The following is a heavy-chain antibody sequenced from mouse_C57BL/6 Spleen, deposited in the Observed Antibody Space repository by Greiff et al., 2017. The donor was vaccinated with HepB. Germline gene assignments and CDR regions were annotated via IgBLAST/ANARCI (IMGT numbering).Heavy chain of an antibody. J-gene: IGHJ3*01. CDR2: IDPETGGT. Sequence: VKLMESGAELVRPGASVTLSCKASGYTFTDYEMHWVKQTPVHGLEWIGAIDPETGGTAYNQKFKGKAILTADKSSSTAYMELRSLTSEDSAVYYCTRSLGGGLFAYWGQGTLVTVSA. D-gene: IGHD6-2*01. V-gene: IGHV1-15*01. CDR1: GYTFTDYE. CDR3: TRSLGGGLFAY.